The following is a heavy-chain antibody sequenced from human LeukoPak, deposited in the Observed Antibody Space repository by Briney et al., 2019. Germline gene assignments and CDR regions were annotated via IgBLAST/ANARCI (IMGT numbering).Heavy chain of an antibody. D-gene: IGHD3-22*01. CDR1: GCTVSSNY. Sequence: PGGSLRLSCAASGCTVSSNYMSWVRQAPGKGLEWVSVIYSGGSTYYADSVKGRFTISRDNSKNTLYLQMNSLRAEDTAVYYCARELAYYYDSSGVGRMDVWGQGTTVTVSS. V-gene: IGHV3-66*01. CDR3: ARELAYYYDSSGVGRMDV. CDR2: IYSGGST. J-gene: IGHJ6*02.